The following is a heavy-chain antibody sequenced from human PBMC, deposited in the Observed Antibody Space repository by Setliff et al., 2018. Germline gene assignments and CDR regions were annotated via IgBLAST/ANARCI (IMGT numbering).Heavy chain of an antibody. V-gene: IGHV1-3*01. CDR2: INAGNGIT. J-gene: IGHJ4*02. Sequence: ASVKVSCKASGYTLSNSILSWVRQAPGQGPDWMGWINAGNGITKYSQKFQGRVTITRDTSASTAYMELSSLRSDDTAVYYCARVDYYGSGNYYDHWGQGTLVTVSS. CDR3: ARVDYYGSGNYYDH. D-gene: IGHD3-10*01. CDR1: GYTLSNSI.